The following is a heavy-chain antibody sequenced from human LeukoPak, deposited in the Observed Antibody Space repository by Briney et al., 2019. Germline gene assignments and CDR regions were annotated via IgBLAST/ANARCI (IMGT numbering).Heavy chain of an antibody. Sequence: SLRLSCAASGFTFSSYAMHWVRQAPGKGLEWVAVISYDGSNKYYADSVKGRFTISRDNSKNTLYLQMNSLRAEDTAVYYCAKDEYGDYASYPDYWGQGTLVTVSS. CDR1: GFTFSSYA. D-gene: IGHD4-17*01. V-gene: IGHV3-30*04. CDR2: ISYDGSNK. CDR3: AKDEYGDYASYPDY. J-gene: IGHJ4*02.